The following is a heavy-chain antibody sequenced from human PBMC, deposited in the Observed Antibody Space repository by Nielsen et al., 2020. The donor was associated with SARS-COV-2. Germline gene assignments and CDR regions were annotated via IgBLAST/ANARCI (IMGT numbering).Heavy chain of an antibody. J-gene: IGHJ6*03. CDR3: ARVDYYYDFVDYYYYMDV. V-gene: IGHV3-33*05. D-gene: IGHD3-22*01. CDR2: ISYDGSNK. Sequence: WIRQPPGKGLEWVAVISYDGSNKYYADSVKGRFTISRDNSKNTLYLQMNSLRAEDTAVYYCARVDYYYDFVDYYYYMDVWGKGTTVTVSS.